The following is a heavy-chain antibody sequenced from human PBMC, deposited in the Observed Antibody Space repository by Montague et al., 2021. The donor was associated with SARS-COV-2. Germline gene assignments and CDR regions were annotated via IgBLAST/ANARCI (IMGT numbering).Heavy chain of an antibody. Sequence: SETLSLTCTVSSGSISSTSYYWGWIRQPPGKGLEWIGSISYSGSTYYKSSLKIRVTISVDTSKNQFSLRLSSVTAADTAVYYCARNITGSGNAFDIWGQGTMVTVSS. J-gene: IGHJ3*02. CDR1: SGSISSTSYY. CDR3: ARNITGSGNAFDI. CDR2: ISYSGST. V-gene: IGHV4-39*01. D-gene: IGHD3-10*01.